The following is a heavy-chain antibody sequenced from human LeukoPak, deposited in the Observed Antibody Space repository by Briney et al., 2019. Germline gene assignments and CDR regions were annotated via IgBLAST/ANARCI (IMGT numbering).Heavy chain of an antibody. CDR3: ARARSSYGYGDAFDI. J-gene: IGHJ3*02. Sequence: GGTLRLSCGASGFTFSTYGMSWVRQAPGKGLEWVSAISGSGGNTYYADSVKGRFTISRDNSKNTLYLQMNSLRAEDTAVYYCARARSSYGYGDAFDIWGQGTMVTVSS. CDR2: ISGSGGNT. D-gene: IGHD5-18*01. V-gene: IGHV3-23*01. CDR1: GFTFSTYG.